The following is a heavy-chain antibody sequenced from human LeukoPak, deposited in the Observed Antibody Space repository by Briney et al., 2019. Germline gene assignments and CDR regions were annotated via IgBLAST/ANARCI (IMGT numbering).Heavy chain of an antibody. CDR2: INHSGST. Sequence: PSETLSLTCAVSGGSFSGYYWSWIRQPPGKGLEWIGEINHSGSTNYNPSLKSRVTISVDTSKNQFSLTLSSVTAADTAVYYCARDIGYYDSSGYRNWFDRWGQGTLVTVSS. CDR3: ARDIGYYDSSGYRNWFDR. V-gene: IGHV4-34*01. CDR1: GGSFSGYY. J-gene: IGHJ5*02. D-gene: IGHD3-22*01.